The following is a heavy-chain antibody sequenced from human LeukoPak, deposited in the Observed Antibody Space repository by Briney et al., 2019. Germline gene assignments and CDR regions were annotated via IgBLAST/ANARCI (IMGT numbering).Heavy chain of an antibody. Sequence: SETLSLTCAVYGGSFSAYYWSWIRQLPGKGLEWIGEINHGGSTNYNPSLKSRVNISVDTSKYQFSLKLSSVTAADTAAYYCARSPTDYYDSSGYYPPFDYWGQGTLVTVSS. CDR1: GGSFSAYY. V-gene: IGHV4-34*01. CDR3: ARSPTDYYDSSGYYPPFDY. CDR2: INHGGST. D-gene: IGHD3-22*01. J-gene: IGHJ4*02.